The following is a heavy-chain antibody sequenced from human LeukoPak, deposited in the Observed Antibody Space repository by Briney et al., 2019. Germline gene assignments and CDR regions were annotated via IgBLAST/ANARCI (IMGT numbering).Heavy chain of an antibody. D-gene: IGHD3-3*01. CDR2: IYYSGST. V-gene: IGHV4-59*08. CDR3: ARHDRYDFWSGYHHYGMDV. J-gene: IGHJ6*02. Sequence: SETLSLTCTVSGGSISSYYWSWVRQPPGKGLEWIGYIYYSGSTNYNPSLKSRVTISVDTSKNQFSLKLSSVTAADTAVYYCARHDRYDFWSGYHHYGMDVWGQGTTVTVSS. CDR1: GGSISSYY.